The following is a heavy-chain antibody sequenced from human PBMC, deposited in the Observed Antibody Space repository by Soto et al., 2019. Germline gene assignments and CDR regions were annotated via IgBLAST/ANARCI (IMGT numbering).Heavy chain of an antibody. CDR2: IYYSGST. V-gene: IGHV4-59*01. D-gene: IGHD2-21*02. Sequence: QVQLQESGPGLVKPSETLSLTCTVSGGSISSYYWSWIRQPPGRGLEWIGYIYYSGSTNYNPSLKSRVTISVDTSKNQFSLKLSSVTAADTAVYYCARAGIPETEYYYYYGMDVWGQGTTVTVSS. CDR3: ARAGIPETEYYYYYGMDV. J-gene: IGHJ6*02. CDR1: GGSISSYY.